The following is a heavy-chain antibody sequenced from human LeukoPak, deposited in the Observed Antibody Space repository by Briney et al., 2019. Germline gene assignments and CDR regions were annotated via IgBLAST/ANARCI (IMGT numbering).Heavy chain of an antibody. CDR1: GFTFSTYW. D-gene: IGHD3-16*02. CDR3: ARGVWGSYRLFDY. CDR2: IKSDGST. Sequence: PGGSLRLSCAASGFTFSTYWMHWVRQAPGKGLVWVSRIKSDGSTNYADSVKGRFTISRDNAKNSLYLQMNSLRAEDTAVYYCARGVWGSYRLFDYWGQGTLVTVSS. V-gene: IGHV3-74*01. J-gene: IGHJ4*02.